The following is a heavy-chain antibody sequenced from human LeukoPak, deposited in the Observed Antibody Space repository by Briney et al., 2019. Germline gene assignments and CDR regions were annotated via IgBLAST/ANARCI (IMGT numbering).Heavy chain of an antibody. D-gene: IGHD3-22*01. CDR3: ARGEAYYYDSSGYSA. V-gene: IGHV3-48*01. CDR2: ISSSSSTI. CDR1: GFTFSSYS. Sequence: GGSLRLSCAASGFTFSSYSMNWVRQAPGKGLEWVSYISSSSSTIYYADSVKGRFTISRDNAKNSLYLQMNSLRAEDTAVYYCARGEAYYYDSSGYSARGQGTLVTVSS. J-gene: IGHJ4*02.